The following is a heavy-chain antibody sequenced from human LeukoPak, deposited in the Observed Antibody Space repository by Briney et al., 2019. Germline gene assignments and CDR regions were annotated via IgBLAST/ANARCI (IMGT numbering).Heavy chain of an antibody. D-gene: IGHD6-19*01. J-gene: IGHJ4*02. CDR3: ARALNSGIAVALDY. Sequence: ASVKVSCKASGYTFTSYGVSWVRQAPGQGLEWMGWISAYNGNTNYAQKLQGRVTMTTDTSTSTAYMELRSLRSDDTAVYYCARALNSGIAVALDYWGQGTLVTVSS. CDR2: ISAYNGNT. CDR1: GYTFTSYG. V-gene: IGHV1-18*01.